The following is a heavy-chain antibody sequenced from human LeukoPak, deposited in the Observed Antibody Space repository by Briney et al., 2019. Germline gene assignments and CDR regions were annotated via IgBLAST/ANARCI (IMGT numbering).Heavy chain of an antibody. CDR3: ASAHSGSYYFDY. D-gene: IGHD1-26*01. CDR1: GYSISSGYY. CDR2: INHSGST. J-gene: IGHJ4*02. Sequence: SETLSLTCTVSGYSISSGYYWGWIRQPPGKGLEWIGSINHSGSTYYNPSLKSRVTISVDTSKNQFSLKLNSVTAADTAVYYCASAHSGSYYFDYWGQGTLVTVSS. V-gene: IGHV4-38-2*02.